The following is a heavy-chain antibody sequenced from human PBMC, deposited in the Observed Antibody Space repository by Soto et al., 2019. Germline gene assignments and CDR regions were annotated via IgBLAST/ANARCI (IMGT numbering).Heavy chain of an antibody. Sequence: ASVKVSCKASGGTFSSYAISWVRQAPGQGLEWMGGIIPILGIANYAQKFQGRVTITADKSTSTAYMELSSLRSEDTAVYYCARDAPNVSVECTNGVCPFDYWGQGTLVTVSS. V-gene: IGHV1-69*10. CDR3: ARDAPNVSVECTNGVCPFDY. CDR1: GGTFSSYA. D-gene: IGHD2-8*01. J-gene: IGHJ4*02. CDR2: IIPILGIA.